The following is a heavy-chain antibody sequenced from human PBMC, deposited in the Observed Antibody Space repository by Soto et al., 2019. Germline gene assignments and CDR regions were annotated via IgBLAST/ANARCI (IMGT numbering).Heavy chain of an antibody. D-gene: IGHD2-15*01. V-gene: IGHV3-7*01. CDR3: SRDVVVGAKALNY. CDR1: GFTFSNYW. CDR2: IKEDGSEK. Sequence: GGSLRLSCAASGFTFSNYWMTWVRQAPGKGLEWVANIKEDGSEKHYVDSVKGRFTISRDNAKNSLYLQMNSLRVEDTAVYFCSRDVVVGAKALNYWGQGALVTVTS. J-gene: IGHJ4*02.